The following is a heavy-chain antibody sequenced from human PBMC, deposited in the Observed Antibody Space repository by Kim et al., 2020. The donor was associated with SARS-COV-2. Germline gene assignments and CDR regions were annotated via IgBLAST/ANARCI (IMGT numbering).Heavy chain of an antibody. CDR3: TTVMN. CDR1: GFTFRNAY. CDR2: IKTQSDGGTA. V-gene: IGHV3-15*01. J-gene: IGHJ3*01. Sequence: GGSLRLSCAASGFTFRNAYMSWVRQAPGKGREWLGRIKTQSDGGTADYVAPVRGKFTISRDDSKNTLYLEMNSLKTEDTGVYYCTTVMNWGQGTMVTVS.